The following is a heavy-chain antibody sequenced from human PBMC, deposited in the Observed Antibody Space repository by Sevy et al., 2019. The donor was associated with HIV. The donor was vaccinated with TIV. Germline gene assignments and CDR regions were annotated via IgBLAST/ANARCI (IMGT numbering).Heavy chain of an antibody. J-gene: IGHJ4*02. CDR2: ISAYNGNT. Sequence: ASVKVSCKASGYTFTSYGISWVRQAPGQGLEWMGWISAYNGNTNYAQKLQGSVTMTTGTSTRTAYMELRSLRSDDKAVYYCAGGGNRYNSNADYFDYWGQGTLVTVSS. D-gene: IGHD1-1*01. V-gene: IGHV1-18*01. CDR1: GYTFTSYG. CDR3: AGGGNRYNSNADYFDY.